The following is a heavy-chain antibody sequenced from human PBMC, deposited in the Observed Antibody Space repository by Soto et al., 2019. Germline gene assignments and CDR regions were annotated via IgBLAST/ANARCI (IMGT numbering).Heavy chain of an antibody. CDR3: ARDLFPVRGVIITPDYYYYYGMDV. D-gene: IGHD3-10*01. Sequence: GGFLRLSCAASGFTFSSYAMHWVRQAPGKGLEWVAVISYDGSNKYYADSVKGRFTISRDNSKNTLYLQMNSLRAEDTAVYYCARDLFPVRGVIITPDYYYYYGMDVWGQGTTVTVSS. V-gene: IGHV3-30-3*01. CDR1: GFTFSSYA. J-gene: IGHJ6*02. CDR2: ISYDGSNK.